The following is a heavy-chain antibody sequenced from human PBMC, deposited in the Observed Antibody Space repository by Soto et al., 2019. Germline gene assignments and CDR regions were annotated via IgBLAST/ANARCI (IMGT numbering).Heavy chain of an antibody. J-gene: IGHJ5*02. Sequence: SETLSLTCAVYCGSFSGYYWSWIRQPPGKGLEWIGEINHSGSTNYNPSLKSRVTISVDTSKNQFSLKLSSVTAADTAVYYCARRDTPQYCTNGVCYGRPPRNWFDPWGQGTLVTVSS. V-gene: IGHV4-34*01. CDR1: CGSFSGYY. CDR3: ARRDTPQYCTNGVCYGRPPRNWFDP. D-gene: IGHD2-8*01. CDR2: INHSGST.